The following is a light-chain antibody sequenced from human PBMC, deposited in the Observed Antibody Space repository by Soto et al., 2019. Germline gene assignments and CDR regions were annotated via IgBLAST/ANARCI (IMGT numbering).Light chain of an antibody. CDR2: EVS. V-gene: IGLV2-14*01. CDR3: SSYTSSSTFHYV. Sequence: QSALTQPASVSGSPGQSITISCTGTSSDVGGYNYVSWYQQHPGKAPKLMIYEVSNRPSGVSNRFSGSKSGNTASLTISGLQAEDEADYYCSSYTSSSTFHYVFGTGTQVTVL. CDR1: SSDVGGYNY. J-gene: IGLJ1*01.